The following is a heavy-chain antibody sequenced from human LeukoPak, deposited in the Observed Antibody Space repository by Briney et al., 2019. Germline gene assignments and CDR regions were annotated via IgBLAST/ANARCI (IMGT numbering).Heavy chain of an antibody. CDR1: GGSISSYY. CDR3: ARGESSWSDY. CDR2: IYYSGST. J-gene: IGHJ4*02. V-gene: IGHV4-59*01. Sequence: SETLSLTCTVSGGSISSYYWSWIRQPPGKVLEWIGYIYYSGSTNYNPSLKSRVTISVDTSKNQFSLKLSSVTAADTAVYYCARGESSWSDYWGQGTLVTVSS. D-gene: IGHD6-13*01.